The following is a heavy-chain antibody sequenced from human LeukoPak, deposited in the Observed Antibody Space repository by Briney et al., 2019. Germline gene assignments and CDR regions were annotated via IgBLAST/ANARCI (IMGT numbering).Heavy chain of an antibody. CDR2: IIPIFGTA. CDR3: ARKSYYDSSGYYSGWFDP. D-gene: IGHD3-22*01. V-gene: IGHV1-69*13. J-gene: IGHJ5*02. Sequence: GASVKVSCKASGGTFSSYAISWVRQAPGQGLEWMGGIIPIFGTANYAQKFQGRVTITADESTSTAYMELSSLRSEDTAVYYCARKSYYDSSGYYSGWFDPWGQGTLVTVSS. CDR1: GGTFSSYA.